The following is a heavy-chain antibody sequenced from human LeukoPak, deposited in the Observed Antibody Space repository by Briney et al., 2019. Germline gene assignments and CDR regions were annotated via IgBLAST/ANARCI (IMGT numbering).Heavy chain of an antibody. CDR2: ISGSGGST. V-gene: IGHV3-23*01. CDR1: GFSFSNYA. CDR3: AKGSITMVRGAPNWFDP. D-gene: IGHD3-10*01. J-gene: IGHJ5*02. Sequence: PGGSLRLSCAASGFSFSNYAMAWVRQAPGKGLEWVSAISGSGGSTYYADSVKGRFTISRDNAKNSLYLQMNSLRAEDTALYYCAKGSITMVRGAPNWFDPWGQGTLVTVSS.